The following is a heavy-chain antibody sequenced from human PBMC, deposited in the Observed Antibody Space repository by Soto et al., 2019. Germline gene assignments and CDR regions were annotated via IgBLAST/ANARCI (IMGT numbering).Heavy chain of an antibody. J-gene: IGHJ6*02. Sequence: ASVKVSCKASGYTFTTHAMHWVHQAPGQSLEWMGWINGGTGQTKHSQRFQGRVNITRDTSASTAYMELSSLRSEDTAVYYCARGKGMEENYYYYEMDVWGQGTTVTVSS. V-gene: IGHV1-3*01. CDR2: INGGTGQT. CDR3: ARGKGMEENYYYYEMDV. CDR1: GYTFTTHA. D-gene: IGHD1-1*01.